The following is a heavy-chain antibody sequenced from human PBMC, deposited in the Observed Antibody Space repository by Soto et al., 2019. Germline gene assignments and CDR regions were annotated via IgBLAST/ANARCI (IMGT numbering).Heavy chain of an antibody. CDR3: AKDVWQSYYYDSCGAFDI. CDR2: ISGSGGST. Sequence: EVPLLESGGGLVQPGGSLRLSCAASGFTFSSYAMSWVRQAPGKGLEWVSAISGSGGSTYYADSVKGRFTISRDNSKNTLDLQMISLRAEDTAVYYCAKDVWQSYYYDSCGAFDIWGQGTMFAVCS. V-gene: IGHV3-23*01. J-gene: IGHJ3*02. CDR1: GFTFSSYA. D-gene: IGHD3-22*01.